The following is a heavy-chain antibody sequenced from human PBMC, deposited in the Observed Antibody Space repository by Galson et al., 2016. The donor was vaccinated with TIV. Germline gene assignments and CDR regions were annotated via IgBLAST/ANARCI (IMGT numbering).Heavy chain of an antibody. Sequence: SLRLSCAASGLIVSDNFMTWVRQAPGKGLEWVALIYDDGSTIYADSVKGRFTISRDTSKNMVYLQMNSMTREDTAVYFCARERGHCGNECYLRYYYGMDVWGRGTTVTVSS. CDR2: IYDDGST. CDR3: ARERGHCGNECYLRYYYGMDV. V-gene: IGHV3-66*02. J-gene: IGHJ6*02. CDR1: GLIVSDNF. D-gene: IGHD2-21*01.